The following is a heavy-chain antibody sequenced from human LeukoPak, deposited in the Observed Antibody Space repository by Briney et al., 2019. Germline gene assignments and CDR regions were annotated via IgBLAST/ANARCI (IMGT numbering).Heavy chain of an antibody. CDR2: IKQCGST. V-gene: IGHV4-34*01. D-gene: IGHD1-26*01. CDR3: ARHNSGSYGGHYYYYYMDA. J-gene: IGHJ6*03. CDR1: GGSFSGYY. Sequence: SETLSLPCAVYGGSFSGYYWSWIRQPPGKGLEWIGEIKQCGSTNYNPSLNSRVTISVDTSKNQFSLKLSSVTAADTAVYYCARHNSGSYGGHYYYYYMDAWGKGTPVTISS.